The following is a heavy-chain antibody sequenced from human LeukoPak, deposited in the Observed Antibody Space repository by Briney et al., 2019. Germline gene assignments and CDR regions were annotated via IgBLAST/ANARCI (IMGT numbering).Heavy chain of an antibody. D-gene: IGHD1-26*01. CDR1: GGSISSYY. CDR3: ARVSRYSGSYAYYFDY. J-gene: IGHJ4*02. V-gene: IGHV4-4*07. CDR2: IYTSGSI. Sequence: SETLSLTCTVSGGSISSYYWSWIRQPAGKGLEWIGRIYTSGSINYNPSLKSRVTMSVDTSKNQFSLKLSSVTAADTAVYYCARVSRYSGSYAYYFDYWGQGTLVTVSS.